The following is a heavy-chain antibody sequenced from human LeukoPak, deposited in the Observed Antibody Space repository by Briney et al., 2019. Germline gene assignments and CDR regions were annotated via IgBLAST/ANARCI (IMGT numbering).Heavy chain of an antibody. CDR1: GYTFTSYG. CDR3: ARESYDILTGYSYYYYGMDV. D-gene: IGHD3-9*01. Sequence: ASVKVSCKASGYTFTSYGISWVRQAPGQGLEWMRWISAYNGNTNYAQKLQGRVTMTTDTSTSTAYMELRSLRSDGTAVYYCARESYDILTGYSYYYYGMDVWGQGTTVTVSS. J-gene: IGHJ6*02. V-gene: IGHV1-18*01. CDR2: ISAYNGNT.